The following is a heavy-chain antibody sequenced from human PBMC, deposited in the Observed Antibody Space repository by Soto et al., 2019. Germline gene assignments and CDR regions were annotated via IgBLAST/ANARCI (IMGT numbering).Heavy chain of an antibody. D-gene: IGHD3-16*01. CDR3: ARGAVMLDS. J-gene: IGHJ4*02. Sequence: GGSLRLSCASSGFTCYSFAMTWVRQAPGKGLEWVSSISASGGSTFYADSVKGRFTISRDSSKNTLYLQMNSLRAEDTAVYYCARGAVMLDSWGQGTLSPSPQ. V-gene: IGHV3-23*01. CDR2: ISASGGST. CDR1: GFTCYSFA.